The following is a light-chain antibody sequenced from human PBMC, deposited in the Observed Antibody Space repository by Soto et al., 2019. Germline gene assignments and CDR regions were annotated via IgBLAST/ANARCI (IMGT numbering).Light chain of an antibody. Sequence: EIVMTQSPATLSVSPGERATLSCRASQSVSSNFAWYQRKPGQAPRLLIYGASTRATGIPARFSGSGSGTEFTLTISNLQSEDFAVYYCQQYKNWPLTFGGGTKEEIK. V-gene: IGKV3-15*01. CDR2: GAS. CDR3: QQYKNWPLT. CDR1: QSVSSN. J-gene: IGKJ4*01.